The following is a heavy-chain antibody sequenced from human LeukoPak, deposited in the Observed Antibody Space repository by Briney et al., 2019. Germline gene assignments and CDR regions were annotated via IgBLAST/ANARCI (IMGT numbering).Heavy chain of an antibody. CDR2: IYYSGST. Sequence: SETLSLTCTVSGGSVSSGSYYWSWIRQPPGKGLEWIGYIYYSGSTNYNPSLKSRVTISVDTSKNQFSLKLSSVTAADTAVYYCARGAPTAAGLGRGYWGQGTLVTVSS. CDR1: GGSVSSGSYY. V-gene: IGHV4-61*01. D-gene: IGHD6-13*01. J-gene: IGHJ4*02. CDR3: ARGAPTAAGLGRGY.